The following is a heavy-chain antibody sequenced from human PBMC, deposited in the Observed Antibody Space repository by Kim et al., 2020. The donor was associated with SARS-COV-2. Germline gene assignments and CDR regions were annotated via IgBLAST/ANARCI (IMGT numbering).Heavy chain of an antibody. J-gene: IGHJ6*02. Sequence: ASVKVSCKASGYTFTSYYMHWVRQAPGQGLEWMGIINPSGGSTSYAQKFQGRVTMTRDTSTSTVYMELSSLRSEDTAVYYCARDRATDYDILTGYYDYYYGMDVWGQGTTVTVSS. CDR2: INPSGGST. CDR3: ARDRATDYDILTGYYDYYYGMDV. D-gene: IGHD3-9*01. V-gene: IGHV1-46*01. CDR1: GYTFTSYY.